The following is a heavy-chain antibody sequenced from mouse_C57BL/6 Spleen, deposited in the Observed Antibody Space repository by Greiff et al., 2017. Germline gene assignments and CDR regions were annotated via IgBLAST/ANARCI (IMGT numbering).Heavy chain of an antibody. CDR1: GYAFSSSW. D-gene: IGHD1-1*01. CDR3: AREGTTVVSDCFGD. CDR2: IYPGDGDT. J-gene: IGHJ2*01. V-gene: IGHV1-82*01. Sequence: QVQLKQSGPELVKPGASVKISCKASGYAFSSSWMNWVKQRPGKGLEWIGRIYPGDGDTNYNGKFKGKATLTADKSSSTAYMQLSGLTSEDSAVYFCAREGTTVVSDCFGDWGQGTTVTVSS.